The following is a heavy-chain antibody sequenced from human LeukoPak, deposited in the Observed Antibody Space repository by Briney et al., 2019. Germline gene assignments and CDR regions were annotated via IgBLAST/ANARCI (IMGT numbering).Heavy chain of an antibody. CDR2: IYPSGST. CDR3: ARDRSGYSEYYFDY. Sequence: SETLSLTCTVSGGSTNSYCWSWIRQPAEKGLEWIGRIYPSGSTYYNPSLKSRVTISIDKSKNQFSLRLTSVTAADTAVYYCARDRSGYSEYYFDYWGQGSLVTVSS. V-gene: IGHV4-4*07. J-gene: IGHJ4*02. D-gene: IGHD5-12*01. CDR1: GGSTNSYC.